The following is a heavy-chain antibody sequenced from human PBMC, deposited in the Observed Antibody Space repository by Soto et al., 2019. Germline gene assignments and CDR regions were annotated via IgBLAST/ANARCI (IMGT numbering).Heavy chain of an antibody. CDR3: ARDCYQSPFNWFVP. D-gene: IGHD2-15*01. V-gene: IGHV4-59*01. CDR2: IYYSGST. J-gene: IGHJ5*02. CDR1: GPSISSYY. Sequence: SETLSITCTVSGPSISSYYWSWIRQPPGKGLEWIGYIYYSGSTNYNPSLKSRVTISVDTSKNQFSLKLSSVTAADTALYYCARDCYQSPFNWFVPLGQGTLVTVSS.